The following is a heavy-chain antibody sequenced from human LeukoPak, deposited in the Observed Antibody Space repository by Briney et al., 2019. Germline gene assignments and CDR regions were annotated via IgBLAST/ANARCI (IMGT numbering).Heavy chain of an antibody. CDR2: INHSGST. CDR3: ARGHCSRTSCDSRLGWFDP. Sequence: PSETLSLTCAVYGGSFSGYYWSWIRQPPGKGLEWIGEINHSGSTNYNPSLKSRVTISVDTSKNQFSLKLSSVTAADTAVYYCARGHCSRTSCDSRLGWFDPWGQGTLVTVSS. D-gene: IGHD2-2*01. J-gene: IGHJ5*02. V-gene: IGHV4-34*01. CDR1: GGSFSGYY.